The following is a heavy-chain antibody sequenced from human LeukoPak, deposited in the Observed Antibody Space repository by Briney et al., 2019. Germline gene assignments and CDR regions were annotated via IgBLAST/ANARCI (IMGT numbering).Heavy chain of an antibody. CDR2: IYYSGST. CDR1: GGSISSYY. CDR3: ASWGPTKSFDY. V-gene: IGHV4-59*01. J-gene: IGHJ4*02. D-gene: IGHD7-27*01. Sequence: SETLSLTCTVSGGSISSYYWSWIRQPPGKGLEWIGYIYYSGSTNYNPSLKSRVTISVDTSKNQFSLKLSSVTAADTAAYYCASWGPTKSFDYWGQGTLVTVSS.